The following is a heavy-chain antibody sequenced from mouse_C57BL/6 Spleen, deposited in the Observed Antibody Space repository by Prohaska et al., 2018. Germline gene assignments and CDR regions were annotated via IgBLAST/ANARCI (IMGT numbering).Heavy chain of an antibody. V-gene: IGHV1-75*01. J-gene: IGHJ4*01. Sequence: QRPGQGLEWIGWIFPGSGSTYYNEKFKGKATLTVDKYSSTAYMLLSSLTSDDSAVYFCARAGNSYAMDYWGQGTSVTVSS. D-gene: IGHD2-1*01. CDR2: IFPGSGST. CDR3: ARAGNSYAMDY.